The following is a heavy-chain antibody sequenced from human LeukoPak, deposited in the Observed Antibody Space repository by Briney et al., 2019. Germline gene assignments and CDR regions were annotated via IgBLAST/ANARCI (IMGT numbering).Heavy chain of an antibody. CDR1: GFTFSSYA. CDR3: ARDGGPLLWFGEFDY. Sequence: GGSLRLSCAASGFTFSSYAMTWVRQAPGKGLEWVSAISGGGISTYYADSVKGRFTISRDNAKNSLYLQMNSLRAEDTAVYYCARDGGPLLWFGEFDYWGQGTLVTVSS. V-gene: IGHV3-23*01. CDR2: ISGGGIST. D-gene: IGHD3-10*01. J-gene: IGHJ4*02.